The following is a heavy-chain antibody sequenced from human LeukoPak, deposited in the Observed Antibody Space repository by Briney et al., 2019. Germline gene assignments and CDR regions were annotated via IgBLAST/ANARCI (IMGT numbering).Heavy chain of an antibody. CDR3: AKGSTVVPAAYYFDY. Sequence: GGSLRLSCAASGLTFSSYGMHWVRQAPGKGLEWVAFIRDDGSNKYYADSVKGRFTISRDNSKNTLYLQMNSLRAEDTAVYYCAKGSTVVPAAYYFDYWGQGTLVTVSS. CDR1: GLTFSSYG. J-gene: IGHJ4*02. D-gene: IGHD2-2*01. CDR2: IRDDGSNK. V-gene: IGHV3-30*02.